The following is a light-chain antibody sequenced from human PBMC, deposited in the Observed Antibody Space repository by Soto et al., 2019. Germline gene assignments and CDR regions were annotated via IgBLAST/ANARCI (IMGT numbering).Light chain of an antibody. CDR3: HQYNNWPRT. J-gene: IGKJ1*01. Sequence: EIVMTQSPATLSVSPGERATLSCRASQSVTSNLAWYQQKLGQAPRLLIYGASTRATGIPARSSGSGSGTEFTLTISSLQSEDFAVYYCHQYNNWPRTFGQGTKVDIK. CDR2: GAS. CDR1: QSVTSN. V-gene: IGKV3-15*01.